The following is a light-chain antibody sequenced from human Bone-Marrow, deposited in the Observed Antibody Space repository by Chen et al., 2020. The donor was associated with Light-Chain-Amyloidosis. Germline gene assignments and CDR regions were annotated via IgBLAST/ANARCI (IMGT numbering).Light chain of an antibody. V-gene: IGLV2-14*03. CDR1: SSDIGFYNY. CDR3: SSYTVRSTLVWV. Sequence: QSALTQPASVSGSPGQSITLSCTGTSSDIGFYNYVSWFQQHPGEAPKLIIYDVTNRPSGVSDRFSGSKSGNPASLTISGLQAEDEGNYYCSSYTVRSTLVWVFGGGTKLTVL. J-gene: IGLJ3*02. CDR2: DVT.